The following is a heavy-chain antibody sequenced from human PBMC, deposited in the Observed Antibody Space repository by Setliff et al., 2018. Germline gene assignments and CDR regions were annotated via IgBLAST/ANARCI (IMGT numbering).Heavy chain of an antibody. Sequence: SETLSLTCIVSGESIDSVATGNHYWNWIRQPVGKGLEWIGHIFLTGSTDYDPSLKSRVTISLDTSKNQFSLSLTSVTAEDTAVYYCARMSGFQYIDVWDKGTTVTVSS. J-gene: IGHJ6*03. V-gene: IGHV4-61*09. CDR1: GESIDSVATGNHY. D-gene: IGHD3-3*01. CDR2: IFLTGST. CDR3: ARMSGFQYIDV.